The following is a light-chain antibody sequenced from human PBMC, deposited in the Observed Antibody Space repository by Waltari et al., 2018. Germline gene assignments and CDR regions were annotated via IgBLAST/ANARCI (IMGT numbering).Light chain of an antibody. J-gene: IGKJ4*01. CDR3: QQYNRWPPLT. Sequence: ETVMTQSPATLSVSPGEIVTLSCRASQGVHDNLAWYQQKPGQAPRLLIYGASTRATGIPSRFRGTGSGTDFTLTITSLQSEDSALYYCQQYNRWPPLTFGGGTKVEIK. CDR2: GAS. V-gene: IGKV3-15*01. CDR1: QGVHDN.